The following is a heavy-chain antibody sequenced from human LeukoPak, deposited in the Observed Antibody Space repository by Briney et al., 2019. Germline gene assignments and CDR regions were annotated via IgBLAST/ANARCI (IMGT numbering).Heavy chain of an antibody. CDR3: AGEPPQWLADAFDI. V-gene: IGHV4-34*01. J-gene: IGHJ3*02. Sequence: PSETLSLTCAVYGGSFSGYYWSWIRQPPGKGLEWIGEINHSGSTNYNPSLKSRVTISVDTSKNQFSLKLSSVTAADTAVYYCAGEPPQWLADAFDIWGQGTMATVSS. CDR1: GGSFSGYY. D-gene: IGHD6-19*01. CDR2: INHSGST.